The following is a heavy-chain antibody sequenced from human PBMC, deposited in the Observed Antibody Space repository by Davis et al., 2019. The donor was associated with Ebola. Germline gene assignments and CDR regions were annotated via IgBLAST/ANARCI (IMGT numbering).Heavy chain of an antibody. V-gene: IGHV3-21*01. J-gene: IGHJ3*02. CDR3: ARDFVSVPTSMRFGDAFDI. CDR2: ISSGSHYI. CDR1: GFTFSGYI. Sequence: GESLKISCAASGFTFSGYIMNWVRQAPGKGLEWVSSISSGSHYIYYADSAKGRFTISRDNAKNSLYLQMNSLTAEDTAVYYCARDFVSVPTSMRFGDAFDIWGQGTVVTVSS. D-gene: IGHD2-2*01.